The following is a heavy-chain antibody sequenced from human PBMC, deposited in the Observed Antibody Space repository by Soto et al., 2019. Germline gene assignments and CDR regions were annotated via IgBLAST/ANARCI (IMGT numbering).Heavy chain of an antibody. CDR3: AGEKWPRPGGGGTEPLDI. D-gene: IGHD5-12*01. CDR2: INPNGGST. V-gene: IGHV1-46*03. CDR1: GYSFTSQY. J-gene: IGHJ3*02. Sequence: QVQLVQSGAEVKKPGASVKISCEASGYSFTSQYVHWVRQAPGQGLEWMGIINPNGGSTTYAQKFQGRVTRTRDTSTRTCHMGRSSPPSGERAVYYCAGEKWPRPGGGGTEPLDIWGQGTMVTVAS.